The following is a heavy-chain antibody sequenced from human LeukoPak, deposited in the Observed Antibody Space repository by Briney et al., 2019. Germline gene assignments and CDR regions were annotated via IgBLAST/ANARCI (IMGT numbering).Heavy chain of an antibody. D-gene: IGHD5-18*01. CDR3: ARHGYTASHFFLDY. CDR1: TGSINSYY. J-gene: IGHJ4*02. Sequence: SETLSLTCRVSTGSINSYYWGWVRQPAGRGLQWIGRIYTTGRADYDPSLQSRVAMSIDTSRKQFSLNLKSVTAADTATYFCARHGYTASHFFLDYWSQGAPVTVSS. CDR2: IYTTGRA. V-gene: IGHV4-4*07.